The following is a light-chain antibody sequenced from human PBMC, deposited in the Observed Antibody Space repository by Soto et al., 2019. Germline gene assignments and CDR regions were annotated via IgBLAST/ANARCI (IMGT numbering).Light chain of an antibody. J-gene: IGKJ1*01. CDR2: GAS. CDR3: QQYAGSRT. CDR1: QSVSSSY. V-gene: IGKV3-20*01. Sequence: EIVLTQSPGTLSLSTGERATLSCRASQSVSSSYLAWYQQKPGQAPRLLIYGASSRATGIPDRFSGSGSGTYFPLTISRLEPEEFAVYYCQQYAGSRTFGQGTKVDIK.